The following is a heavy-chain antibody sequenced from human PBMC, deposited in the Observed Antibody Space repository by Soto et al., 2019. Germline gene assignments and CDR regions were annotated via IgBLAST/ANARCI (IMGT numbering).Heavy chain of an antibody. D-gene: IGHD5-12*01. CDR1: GFTFRSYA. J-gene: IGHJ4*02. CDR2: INSGSSTV. Sequence: ESGGGLVQPGGSLRLSCAASGFTFRSYAMNWVRQAPGKGLEWVSYINSGSSTVYYAVSAKGRFTISRDNAKNSLYLQMNSLRDEDTAVYFCVRDRGYTGYALEYWGQGALVTVSS. V-gene: IGHV3-48*02. CDR3: VRDRGYTGYALEY.